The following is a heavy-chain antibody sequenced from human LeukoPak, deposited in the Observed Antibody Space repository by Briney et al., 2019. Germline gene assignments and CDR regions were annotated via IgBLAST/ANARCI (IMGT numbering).Heavy chain of an antibody. V-gene: IGHV3-23*01. CDR2: VSDSGGRT. J-gene: IGHJ4*02. CDR1: GITLSNVG. D-gene: IGHD3-22*01. CDR3: AKRGVVIRVILVGFHKEAYYFDS. Sequence: GGSLRLSCAVSGITLSNVGMSWVRQAPGKGLEWVAGVSDSGGRTNYADSGKGRFTISRDNPKNTLYLQMNSLRAEDTAVFFCAKRGVVIRVILVGFHKEAYYFDSWGQGALVTVSS.